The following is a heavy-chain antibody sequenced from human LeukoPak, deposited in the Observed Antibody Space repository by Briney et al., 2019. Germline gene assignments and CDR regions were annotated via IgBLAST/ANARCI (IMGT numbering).Heavy chain of an antibody. CDR1: GFTVSSHY. CDR3: ARGHYGSGSYDY. Sequence: GGSLRLSCAASGFTVSSHYMSWVRQAPGTGLEWVSIIYSGGTTYYTDSVKGRFTFSRDISKNTLYLQMNSLRAEDTAVYYCARGHYGSGSYDYWGQGTLVTVSS. V-gene: IGHV3-53*01. CDR2: IYSGGTT. D-gene: IGHD3-10*01. J-gene: IGHJ4*02.